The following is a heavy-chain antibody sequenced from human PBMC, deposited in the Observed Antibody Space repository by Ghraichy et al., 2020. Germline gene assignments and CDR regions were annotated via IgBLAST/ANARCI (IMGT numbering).Heavy chain of an antibody. CDR1: GFTFSSFW. Sequence: GESLRLSCAASGFTFSSFWMSWVRQAPGKGLEWVANIKQDGEEYYVYSVKGRFSISRDNAKNSLFLLMNSLRAEDTAVYYCARDYGDSYFDYLGQGTPVTVSS. CDR3: ARDYGDSYFDY. J-gene: IGHJ4*02. CDR2: IKQDGEE. V-gene: IGHV3-7*01. D-gene: IGHD4-17*01.